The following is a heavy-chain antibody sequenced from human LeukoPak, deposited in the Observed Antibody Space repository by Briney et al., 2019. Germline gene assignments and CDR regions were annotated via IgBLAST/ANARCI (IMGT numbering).Heavy chain of an antibody. Sequence: PSETLSLTCAVYGGSFSGYYWSWIRQPPGKGLEWIGEINHSGSTNYNPSLKSRVTISVDTSKNQFSLKLSSVTAADTAVYYCARVVGVSSWNYYYGMDVWGQGTTVTVSS. CDR1: GGSFSGYY. CDR3: ARVVGVSSWNYYYGMDV. J-gene: IGHJ6*02. CDR2: INHSGST. V-gene: IGHV4-34*01. D-gene: IGHD6-13*01.